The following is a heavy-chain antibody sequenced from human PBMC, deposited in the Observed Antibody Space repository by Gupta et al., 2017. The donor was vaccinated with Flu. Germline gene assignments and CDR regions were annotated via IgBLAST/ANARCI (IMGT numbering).Heavy chain of an antibody. D-gene: IGHD2-21*01. J-gene: IGHJ4*02. CDR1: FTFRGYG. CDR3: AKMIQDVRAYDY. V-gene: IGHV3-23*01. CDR2: ISSGETT. Sequence: FTFRGYGMSGVRQAPGKGLEGVSSISSGETTYNGDSVKGRFTISRDNAKNTVYLQMNRRRAEETAVYYWAKMIQDVRAYDYWGQGSLVTVSS.